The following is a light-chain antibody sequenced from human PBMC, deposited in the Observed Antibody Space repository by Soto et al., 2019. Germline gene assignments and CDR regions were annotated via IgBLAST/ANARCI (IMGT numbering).Light chain of an antibody. CDR3: QHYFSWPRI. CDR2: GAS. CDR1: QSVSNH. V-gene: IGKV3-15*01. J-gene: IGKJ1*01. Sequence: EVVMTQSPATLSVSPGEGATLSCRASQSVSNHLAWYQQRPGQAPRILIYGASTRATGIPARFSGSGSGTEFTLTISSLQSEDFALYYCQHYFSWPRIFGQGTKVEVK.